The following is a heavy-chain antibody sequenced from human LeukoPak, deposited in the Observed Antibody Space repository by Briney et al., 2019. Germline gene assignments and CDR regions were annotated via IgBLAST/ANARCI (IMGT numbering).Heavy chain of an antibody. D-gene: IGHD6-13*01. CDR3: ANEVAAAGMIFDY. CDR2: ISYDGSNK. Sequence: GGSLRLSCAASGFTFSSYGMHWVRQAPGQGLEWVAVISYDGSNKYYADSVKGRFTISRDNSKNTLYLQMNSLRAEDTAVYYCANEVAAAGMIFDYWGQGTLVTVSS. V-gene: IGHV3-30*18. J-gene: IGHJ4*02. CDR1: GFTFSSYG.